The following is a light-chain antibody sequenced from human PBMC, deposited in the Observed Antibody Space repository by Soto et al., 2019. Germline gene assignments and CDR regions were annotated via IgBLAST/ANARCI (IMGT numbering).Light chain of an antibody. V-gene: IGLV2-23*01. CDR2: EGG. CDR1: SSDVGDYYY. J-gene: IGLJ2*01. CDR3: CSFALRSTLI. Sequence: QSALTQPASVSGSPGQSITISCSGTSSDVGDYYYVSWYQQYPGKAPKLMIYEGGKRPSGVSNRFSGSKSGNTASLTISGLQAEDEADYYCCSFALRSTLIFGGGTKLTVL.